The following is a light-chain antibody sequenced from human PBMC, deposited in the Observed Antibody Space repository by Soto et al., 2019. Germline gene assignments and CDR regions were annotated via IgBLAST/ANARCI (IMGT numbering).Light chain of an antibody. Sequence: QSVLTQPASVSGSPGQSITISCTGTSSDVGSYNLVSWYQQHPGKAPKLMICEGSKRPSGVSNRFSGSKSGNTASLTISGLQAEDEGDYYCCSYAGSSTSVIFGGGTNVTVL. CDR2: EGS. CDR1: SSDVGSYNL. CDR3: CSYAGSSTSVI. V-gene: IGLV2-23*01. J-gene: IGLJ2*01.